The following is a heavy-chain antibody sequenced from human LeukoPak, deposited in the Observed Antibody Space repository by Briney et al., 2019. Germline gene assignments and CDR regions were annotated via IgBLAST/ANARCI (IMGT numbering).Heavy chain of an antibody. J-gene: IGHJ4*02. V-gene: IGHV3-23*01. Sequence: GGSLRLSCAASGFTFSSYAMSWVRQAPGKGLEWVSAISGSGGSTYYADSVKGRFTISRDNSKNTLYLQMNSLRAEDTAVYYCARSLSSNHSNYWGQGTLVTVSS. CDR1: GFTFSSYA. CDR3: ARSLSSNHSNY. CDR2: ISGSGGST. D-gene: IGHD6-13*01.